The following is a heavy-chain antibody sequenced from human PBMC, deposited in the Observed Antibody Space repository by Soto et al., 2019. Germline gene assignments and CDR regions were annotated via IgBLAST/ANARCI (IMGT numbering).Heavy chain of an antibody. CDR2: INPSSGAT. D-gene: IGHD4-17*01. CDR3: TTDSYMTNIIVRFDY. CDR1: GYTFTSYG. J-gene: IGHJ4*01. V-gene: IGHV1-46*01. Sequence: GASVKVSCKASGYTFTSYGISWVRQAPGQGLEWMAIINPSSGATNYAQRFQGRLTMTRDTSTSTVYMELSSLRSEDTAIYYCTTDSYMTNIIVRFDYWGHGTLVTVSS.